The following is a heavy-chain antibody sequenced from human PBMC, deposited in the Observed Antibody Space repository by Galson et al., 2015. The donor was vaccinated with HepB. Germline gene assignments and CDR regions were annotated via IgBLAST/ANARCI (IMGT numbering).Heavy chain of an antibody. CDR2: IIPILGIA. CDR1: GGTFSSYA. D-gene: IGHD3-10*01. Sequence: SVKVSCKASGGTFSSYAISWVRQAPGQGLEWMGGIIPILGIANYAQKFQGRVTMTRNSSISTAYMELSSLRSEDTAVYYCARAYGSGSGYYFDYWGQGTLVTVSS. CDR3: ARAYGSGSGYYFDY. J-gene: IGHJ4*02. V-gene: IGHV1-69*10.